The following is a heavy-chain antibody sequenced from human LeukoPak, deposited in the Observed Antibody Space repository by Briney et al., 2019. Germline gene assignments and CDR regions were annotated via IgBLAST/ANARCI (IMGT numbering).Heavy chain of an antibody. CDR1: GGSISSYY. Sequence: SETLSLTCTVSGGSISSYYWSWIRQPPGKGLEWIGYIYYSGSTNYNPSLKSRVTISVDTSKNQFSLKLSSVTAADTAVYYCARVLYGSGLHYYYMDVWGKGTTVTISS. CDR2: IYYSGST. CDR3: ARVLYGSGLHYYYMDV. D-gene: IGHD3-10*01. V-gene: IGHV4-59*01. J-gene: IGHJ6*03.